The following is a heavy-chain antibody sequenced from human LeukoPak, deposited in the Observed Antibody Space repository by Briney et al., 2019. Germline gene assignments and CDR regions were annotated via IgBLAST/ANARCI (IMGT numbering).Heavy chain of an antibody. J-gene: IGHJ4*02. CDR2: ISGSGAST. D-gene: IGHD2-2*01. V-gene: IGHV3-23*01. Sequence: GGSLRLSCAASGFTFSSYSMNWVRQAPGKGLEWVSLISGSGASTYYADSVKGRFTISRDNSNNTLYLQMDSLRAEDTAVYHCANAGYQLPPDYWGQGTLVTVSS. CDR3: ANAGYQLPPDY. CDR1: GFTFSSYS.